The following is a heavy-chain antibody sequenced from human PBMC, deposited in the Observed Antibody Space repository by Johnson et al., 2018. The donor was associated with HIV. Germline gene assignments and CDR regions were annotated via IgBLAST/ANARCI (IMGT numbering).Heavy chain of an antibody. CDR3: ARDLRYSGYEYAFDI. V-gene: IGHV3-30*14. CDR1: GFSFSSFA. Sequence: QVQLVESGGGLVQPGRSLRLSCVASGFSFSSFAMHWVRQAPGKGLQWVAVMSFDETNSYDSDSVDVKGRFTISRDNSKNTLYLQMNSLRAEDTAVYYCARDLRYSGYEYAFDIWGQGTMVTVSS. CDR2: MSFDETNS. D-gene: IGHD5-12*01. J-gene: IGHJ3*02.